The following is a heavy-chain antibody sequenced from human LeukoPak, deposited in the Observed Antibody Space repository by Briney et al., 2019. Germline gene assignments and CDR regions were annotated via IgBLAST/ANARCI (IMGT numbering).Heavy chain of an antibody. V-gene: IGHV3-74*01. Sequence: GGSLRLSCAASGFTFSTFWMHWVRQAPGKGLVWVSRINSDGSSTVFADSVKGRFTISRDNAKNTLYLQMNSLRADDTAVYYCARSEYSSTWYGDYYYYYMDVWGKGTTVTVSS. D-gene: IGHD6-13*01. CDR1: GFTFSTFW. J-gene: IGHJ6*03. CDR2: INSDGSST. CDR3: ARSEYSSTWYGDYYYYYMDV.